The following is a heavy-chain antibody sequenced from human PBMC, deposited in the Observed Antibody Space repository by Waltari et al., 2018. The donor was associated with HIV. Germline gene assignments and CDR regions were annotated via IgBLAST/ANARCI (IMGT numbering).Heavy chain of an antibody. V-gene: IGHV4-31*03. CDR2: IHYTGYT. Sequence: QVQLQESGPGLVKPSQTLSLTCTVSGRSISSGGYYWSWIRQNPGKGLEWIGYIHYTGYTYYNPSVRSRVSMSVDTSQNQVSLRLSSVTAADTAVYYCARSSGSFIDYWGQGTLVTVSS. CDR1: GRSISSGGYY. D-gene: IGHD3-10*01. J-gene: IGHJ4*02. CDR3: ARSSGSFIDY.